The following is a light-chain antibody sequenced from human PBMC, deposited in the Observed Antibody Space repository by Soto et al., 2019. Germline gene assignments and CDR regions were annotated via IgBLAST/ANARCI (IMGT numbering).Light chain of an antibody. Sequence: QSVLTQPASVSGSPGQSITISCTGTSSDVGGYNYVSWYQQHPGKAPKLMIYEVSNRPSGVSNRFSGYKSGNTASLTISGLQAEDEADYYCRSYTSSSTRVFGTGTKVTVL. CDR3: RSYTSSSTRV. CDR2: EVS. CDR1: SSDVGGYNY. V-gene: IGLV2-14*01. J-gene: IGLJ1*01.